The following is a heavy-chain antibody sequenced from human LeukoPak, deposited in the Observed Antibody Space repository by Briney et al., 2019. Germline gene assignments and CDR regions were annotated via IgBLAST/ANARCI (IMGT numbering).Heavy chain of an antibody. J-gene: IGHJ5*02. Sequence: PSETLSLTCAVYGGSFSGYYWSWIRQPPGKGLGWIGEINHSGSTNYNPSLKSRVTISVDTSKNQFSLKLSSVTAADTAVYYCARGRPNYDFWSGYYTNSRGSNWFDPWGQGTLVTVSS. CDR3: ARGRPNYDFWSGYYTNSRGSNWFDP. V-gene: IGHV4-34*01. CDR1: GGSFSGYY. D-gene: IGHD3-3*01. CDR2: INHSGST.